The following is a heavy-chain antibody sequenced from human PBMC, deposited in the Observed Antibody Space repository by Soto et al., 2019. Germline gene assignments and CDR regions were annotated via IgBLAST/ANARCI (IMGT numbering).Heavy chain of an antibody. CDR1: DFFFGNYP. CDR2: IRRKAYGGTT. D-gene: IGHD6-6*01. CDR3: NTLGLNTRSSGLSPDYYYYMDV. J-gene: IGHJ6*02. Sequence: KTGGSLRLSCIGSDFFFGNYPINWFRQAPGKGLEWIGFIRRKAYGGTTEYAASVKGRFTISRDDSKSVAYLQMNSLKPEDTAVYYCNTLGLNTRSSGLSPDYYYYMDVWGQGASVTVSS. V-gene: IGHV3-49*05.